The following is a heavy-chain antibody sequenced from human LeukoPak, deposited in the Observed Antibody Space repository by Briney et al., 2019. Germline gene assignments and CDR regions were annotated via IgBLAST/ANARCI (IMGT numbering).Heavy chain of an antibody. CDR3: ARATGTTSNYFYGMDV. CDR1: GFTFSRYA. V-gene: IGHV3-33*08. CDR2: IWYDGSNK. Sequence: GGSLRLSCAASGFTFSRYAFHWVRQAPGEGLEWVAVIWYDGSNKYHADSVRGRFTISRDNSKNTLYLQMNSLRAEDTAVYYCARATGTTSNYFYGMDVWGRGTTVTVSS. D-gene: IGHD1-7*01. J-gene: IGHJ6*02.